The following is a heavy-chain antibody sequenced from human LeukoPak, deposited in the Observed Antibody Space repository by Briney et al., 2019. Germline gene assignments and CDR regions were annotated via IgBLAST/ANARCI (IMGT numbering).Heavy chain of an antibody. D-gene: IGHD3-10*01. J-gene: IGHJ3*02. CDR3: AREVYGSGRAFDI. CDR2: IRDDGSNR. Sequence: GGSLRLSCAESGFTSSSYGMQWVRQAPGKVLEWAAFIRDDGSNRLYADSVKGRFTITRDNSKNTLYLQMNSLRAEDTAVYYCAREVYGSGRAFDIWGQGTMVTVSS. CDR1: GFTSSSYG. V-gene: IGHV3-30*02.